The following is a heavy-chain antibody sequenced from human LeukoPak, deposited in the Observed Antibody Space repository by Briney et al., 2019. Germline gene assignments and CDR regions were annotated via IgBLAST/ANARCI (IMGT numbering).Heavy chain of an antibody. CDR3: ARVAFSGAVDY. CDR1: GGSFSGYY. J-gene: IGHJ4*02. V-gene: IGHV4-34*01. CDR2: INHSGST. D-gene: IGHD1-14*01. Sequence: SETLSLTCAVYGGSFSGYYWSWIRQPPGKGLEWIGEINHSGSTNYNPSLKSRVTISVDTSKNQFSLKLSSVTAADTAVYYCARVAFSGAVDYWGQGTLVTVSS.